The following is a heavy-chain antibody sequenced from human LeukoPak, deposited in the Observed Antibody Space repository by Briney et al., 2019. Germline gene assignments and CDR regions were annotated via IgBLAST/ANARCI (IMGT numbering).Heavy chain of an antibody. CDR1: GYTLSSYA. CDR3: AKSMSTVTTSPF. D-gene: IGHD4-17*01. Sequence: GGSLRLSCAASGYTLSSYAARCVRQAPRKGGEWGSTICSTESNTYYTDSVKGRFTISRDNSKNTLYLQINGLRADDTAVYYCAKSMSTVTTSPFWGQGTLVTVSS. CDR2: ICSTESNT. J-gene: IGHJ4*02. V-gene: IGHV3-23*01.